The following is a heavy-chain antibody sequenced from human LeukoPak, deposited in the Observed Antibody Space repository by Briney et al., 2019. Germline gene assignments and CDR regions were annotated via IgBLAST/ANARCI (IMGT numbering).Heavy chain of an antibody. Sequence: GESLRISCKGSGYSFSSYWISWVRQMPGKGLEWMGRIDPGDSFTNYRPSLEGRVTISADKSLSTVYLQWSSLKASDTAIYYCARDGGGVSSWVSHWGQGTLVTVSS. CDR2: IDPGDSFT. CDR1: GYSFSSYW. J-gene: IGHJ4*02. D-gene: IGHD2-8*02. V-gene: IGHV5-10-1*01. CDR3: ARDGGGVSSWVSH.